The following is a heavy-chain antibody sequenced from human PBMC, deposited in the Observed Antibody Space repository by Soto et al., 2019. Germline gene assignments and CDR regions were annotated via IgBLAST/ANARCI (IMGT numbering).Heavy chain of an antibody. J-gene: IGHJ4*02. D-gene: IGHD6-13*01. CDR3: AKSYSSNWYDYFDY. CDR1: EFTFSTYA. CDR2: ISGSGGST. Sequence: GGSLRLSCAASEFTFSTYAMSWVRQAPGKGLEWVSAISGSGGSTYYADSVKGRFTISRDTSKNTLYLQMNSLRAEDAALYYCAKSYSSNWYDYFDYWGQGTLVTVSS. V-gene: IGHV3-23*01.